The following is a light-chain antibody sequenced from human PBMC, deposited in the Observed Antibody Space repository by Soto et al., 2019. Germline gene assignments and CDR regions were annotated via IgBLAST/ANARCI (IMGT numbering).Light chain of an antibody. CDR2: CTS. CDR1: QSVDSNY. V-gene: IGKV3-20*01. J-gene: IGKJ2*01. CDR3: QQYGSSLYT. Sequence: ENVLTQSPGTLSLSPGERATLSCRASQSVDSNYLAWYQHKPGQTPRLLLFCTSTRATGIPDRFSGSGSGTYLTLAINGLEPEDFAVDYCQQYGSSLYTFGQGTKLQIK.